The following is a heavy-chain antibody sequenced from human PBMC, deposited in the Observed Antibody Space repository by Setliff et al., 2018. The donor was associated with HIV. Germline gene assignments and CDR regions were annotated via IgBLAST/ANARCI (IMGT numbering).Heavy chain of an antibody. CDR1: GGTFSSYA. V-gene: IGHV1-69*13. Sequence: SVKVSCKASGGTFSSYAISWVRQAPGQGLEWMGGIIPIFGTANYAQKFQGRVTITADESTSTAYMELSSLRVEDTAVYYCAREATPRHSSGWVYFDYWGQGMMVTVSS. D-gene: IGHD6-19*01. J-gene: IGHJ4*02. CDR2: IIPIFGTA. CDR3: AREATPRHSSGWVYFDY.